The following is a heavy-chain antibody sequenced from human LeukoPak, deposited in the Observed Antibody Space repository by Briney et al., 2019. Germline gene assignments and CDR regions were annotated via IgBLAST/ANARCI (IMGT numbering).Heavy chain of an antibody. CDR3: ARLTNRSFDY. J-gene: IGHJ4*02. D-gene: IGHD1-14*01. CDR2: IYSTGST. Sequence: SETLSLTCTVSGGSISSYYWSWTRQPAGKGLEWIGRIYSTGSTNYNPSLKGRVTMSVDTSKNQFSLRLRSVTAADTAVYYCARLTNRSFDYWGQGTLSPSPQ. CDR1: GGSISSYY. V-gene: IGHV4-4*07.